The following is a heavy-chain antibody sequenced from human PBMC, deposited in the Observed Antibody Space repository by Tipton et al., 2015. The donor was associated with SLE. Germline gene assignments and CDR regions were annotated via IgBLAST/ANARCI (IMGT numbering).Heavy chain of an antibody. CDR3: ARESLGVQDAFDI. J-gene: IGHJ3*02. CDR1: GGSISSGDYY. CDR2: IYYSGST. D-gene: IGHD1-26*01. V-gene: IGHV4-39*07. Sequence: TLSLTCTVSGGSISSGDYYWTWIRQPPGKGLEWIGSIYYSGSTYYNPSLKSRVTISVDTSKNQFSLKLSSVTAADTAVYYCARESLGVQDAFDIWGQGTMVTVSS.